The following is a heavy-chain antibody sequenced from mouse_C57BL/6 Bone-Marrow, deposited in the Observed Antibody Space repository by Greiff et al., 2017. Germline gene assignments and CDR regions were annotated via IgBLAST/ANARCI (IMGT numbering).Heavy chain of an antibody. CDR2: ISDGGSYT. V-gene: IGHV5-4*01. Sequence: EVHLVESGGGLVKPGGSLKLSCAASGFTFSSYAMSWVRQTPGQRLEWVATISDGGSYTYYPDNVKGRFTISRDNAKNNLYLQMSHLKSEDTAMDYCARDPRYYGNYDYWGQGTTLTVSS. CDR1: GFTFSSYA. J-gene: IGHJ2*01. D-gene: IGHD2-1*01. CDR3: ARDPRYYGNYDY.